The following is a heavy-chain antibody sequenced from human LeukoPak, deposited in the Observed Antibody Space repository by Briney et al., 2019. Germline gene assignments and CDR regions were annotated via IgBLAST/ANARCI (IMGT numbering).Heavy chain of an antibody. Sequence: GGSLRLSCAASGFTFSSYAMHWVCQAPGKRLEYVSAISSNGGSTYYANSVKGRFTISRDNSKNTLYLQMGSLRAEDMAVYYCARGSVTGDDAFDIWGQGTMVTVSS. CDR1: GFTFSSYA. CDR3: ARGSVTGDDAFDI. D-gene: IGHD1-20*01. CDR2: ISSNGGST. V-gene: IGHV3-64*01. J-gene: IGHJ3*02.